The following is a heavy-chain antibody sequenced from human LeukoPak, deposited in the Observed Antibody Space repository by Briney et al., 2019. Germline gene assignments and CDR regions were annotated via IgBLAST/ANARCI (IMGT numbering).Heavy chain of an antibody. D-gene: IGHD1-14*01. CDR3: AGTGIRNWFDP. CDR2: IFKSGNT. CDR1: GDSISTTGYF. J-gene: IGHJ5*02. Sequence: SETLSLTCSVSGDSISTTGYFWVWIRQSPGRDLEWIGSIFKSGNTFYNMSRKSRVTISVDTSKNEFSLNLTSVTASDTAVYYCAGTGIRNWFDPWGQGILVTVSS. V-gene: IGHV4-39*01.